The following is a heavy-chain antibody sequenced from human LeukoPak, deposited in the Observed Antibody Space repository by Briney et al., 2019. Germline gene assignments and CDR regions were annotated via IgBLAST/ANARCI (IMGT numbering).Heavy chain of an antibody. Sequence: ASVKVCCKASGYTFTSYDINWVRQATGQGLEWMGWMNPNSGNTGYAQKFQGRVTMTRNTSISTAYMELSSLRSEDTAVYYCARGGILGGDFWSGYYSYYYYGMDVWGQGTTVTVSS. CDR3: ARGGILGGDFWSGYYSYYYYGMDV. CDR2: MNPNSGNT. V-gene: IGHV1-8*01. J-gene: IGHJ6*02. D-gene: IGHD3-3*01. CDR1: GYTFTSYD.